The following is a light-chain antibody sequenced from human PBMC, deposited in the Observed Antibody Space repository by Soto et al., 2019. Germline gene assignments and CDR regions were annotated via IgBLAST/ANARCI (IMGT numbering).Light chain of an antibody. Sequence: QSVLTQPASVSGSPGQSITISCTGNSIDVGGYNYVSWYQQHPGKAPKLMIYDVSYRPSGVSNRFSASKSGNTASLTISGLQAEDEADYYCSSYTTSSTRVFGTGTKVT. CDR1: SIDVGGYNY. V-gene: IGLV2-14*01. CDR3: SSYTTSSTRV. CDR2: DVS. J-gene: IGLJ1*01.